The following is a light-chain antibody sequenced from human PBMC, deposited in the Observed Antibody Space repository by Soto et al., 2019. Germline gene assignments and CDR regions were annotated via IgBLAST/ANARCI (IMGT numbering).Light chain of an antibody. CDR2: GAF. CDR3: QQYGGSPWT. V-gene: IGKV3-20*01. CDR1: QNINTN. J-gene: IGKJ1*01. Sequence: DIVMTQSPATLSVSPGERATLSCRASQNINTNLAWYQQKPGQAPRLLVYGAFSRATGIPDRFSGSGSGTDFTLTISRLEPEDFAVFYCQQYGGSPWTFGQGTKVDIK.